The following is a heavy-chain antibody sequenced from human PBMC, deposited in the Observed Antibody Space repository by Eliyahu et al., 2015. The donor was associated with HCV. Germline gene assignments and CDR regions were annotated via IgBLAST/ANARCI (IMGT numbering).Heavy chain of an antibody. J-gene: IGHJ3*02. Sequence: EVQLVXSGGGLVQPGGSLRXSCAASGFTFSNYWMPWVRQAPGKGLVWVSRXRSDGIVTTYADSAEGRFTISRDNAKNTLYLQMNSLRAEDTAVYYCARDQYGGSSWDIWGQGTMVTVSS. CDR1: GFTFSNYW. CDR3: ARDQYGGSSWDI. D-gene: IGHD4-23*01. V-gene: IGHV3-74*01. CDR2: XRSDGIVT.